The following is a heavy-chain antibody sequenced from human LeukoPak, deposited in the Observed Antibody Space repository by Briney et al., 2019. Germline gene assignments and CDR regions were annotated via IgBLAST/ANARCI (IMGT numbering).Heavy chain of an antibody. V-gene: IGHV1-18*01. CDR2: ISAYNGNT. CDR1: GYTFTSYG. D-gene: IGHD6-19*01. Sequence: ASVKVSCKASGYTFTSYGISWVRQAPGQGLEWMGWISAYNGNTNYAQKLQGRVTMTTDTSTSTAYMELRSLRSDDTAVYYCATSQASSGWYSIFDYWGQGTLVTVSS. CDR3: ATSQASSGWYSIFDY. J-gene: IGHJ4*02.